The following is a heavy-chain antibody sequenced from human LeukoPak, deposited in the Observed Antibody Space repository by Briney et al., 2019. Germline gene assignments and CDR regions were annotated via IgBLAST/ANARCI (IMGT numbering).Heavy chain of an antibody. CDR3: ARAVVMVRGVTFDY. V-gene: IGHV3-48*03. Sequence: GGSLRLSCAASGFTFSSYEMNWVRQAPGKGLEWVPFISSSGSTIYYADSVKGRFTISRDNAKNSLYLQMNSLRAEDTAVYYCARAVVMVRGVTFDYWGQGTLVTVSS. CDR2: ISSSGSTI. J-gene: IGHJ4*02. CDR1: GFTFSSYE. D-gene: IGHD3-10*01.